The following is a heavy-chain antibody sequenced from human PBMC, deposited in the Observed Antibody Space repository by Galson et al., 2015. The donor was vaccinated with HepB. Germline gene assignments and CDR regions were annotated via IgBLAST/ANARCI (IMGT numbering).Heavy chain of an antibody. CDR3: ARESGMYSSSLDY. D-gene: IGHD6-13*01. CDR2: INAGNGNT. CDR1: GYTFTSYA. J-gene: IGHJ4*02. Sequence: SVKVSCKASGYTFTSYAMHWVRQAPGQRLEWMGWINAGNGNTKYSQKFQGRVTITRDTSASTAYMELSSLRSEDTAVYYCARESGMYSSSLDYWGQGTLVTVSS. V-gene: IGHV1-3*01.